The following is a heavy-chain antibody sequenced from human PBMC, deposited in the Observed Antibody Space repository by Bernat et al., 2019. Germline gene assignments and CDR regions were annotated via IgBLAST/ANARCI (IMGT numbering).Heavy chain of an antibody. CDR1: GFSFSDYS. CDR2: ISRSTTVI. Sequence: EMLLLESGGGLVQPGGSLRLSCAASGFSFSDYSMNWVRQAPGKGLEWVSYISRSTTVIYYADSVKGRFTISRDNAKNSLYLQMNSLRDEDTAVYYCARDCSTIAALGHNWFDPWGQGTLVTVSS. J-gene: IGHJ5*01. D-gene: IGHD6-13*01. CDR3: ARDCSTIAALGHNWFDP. V-gene: IGHV3-48*02.